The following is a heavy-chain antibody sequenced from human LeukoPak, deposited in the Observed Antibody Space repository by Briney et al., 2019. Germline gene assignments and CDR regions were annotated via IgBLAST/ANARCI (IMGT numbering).Heavy chain of an antibody. CDR3: ARDRDDSSGYYRETLFDY. D-gene: IGHD3-22*01. V-gene: IGHV1-2*02. J-gene: IGHJ4*02. Sequence: ASVKVSCKASGYTFTGYYMHWVRQAPGQGLEWMGWINPNSGGTNYAQKFQGRVTMTRDTSISTAYMELSSLRSDDTAVYYCARDRDDSSGYYRETLFDYWGQGTLVTVSS. CDR2: INPNSGGT. CDR1: GYTFTGYY.